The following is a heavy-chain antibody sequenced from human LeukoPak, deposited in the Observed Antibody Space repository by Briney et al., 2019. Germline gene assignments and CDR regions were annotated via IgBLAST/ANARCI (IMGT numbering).Heavy chain of an antibody. CDR3: ARDLHNYYGLDV. CDR2: TYYTSKWYN. Sequence: SQTLSLTYAISGDSVSTNSGAWNWIRHSPSRGLEWLGRTYYTSKWYNDYAVSVKSRITINPDTSKNQFSLRLNSVTPEDTAVYYCARDLHNYYGLDVWGQGTTVTVSS. J-gene: IGHJ6*02. D-gene: IGHD4-11*01. CDR1: GDSVSTNSGA. V-gene: IGHV6-1*01.